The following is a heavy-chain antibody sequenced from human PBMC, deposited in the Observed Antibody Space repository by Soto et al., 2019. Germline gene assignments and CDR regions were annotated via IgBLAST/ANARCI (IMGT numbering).Heavy chain of an antibody. CDR1: GVSISSGGYY. Sequence: QVQLQESVPGLVKPSQTLSLTCTVSGVSISSGGYYWTWIRQHPGKGLEWIGYIYYSGSTYYNPSHKSRVTISVDTSKNQLSLKLSSVTAAETAVYCCARSVFPWGEGTLVTVSS. CDR3: ARSVFP. J-gene: IGHJ5*02. CDR2: IYYSGST. V-gene: IGHV4-31*03.